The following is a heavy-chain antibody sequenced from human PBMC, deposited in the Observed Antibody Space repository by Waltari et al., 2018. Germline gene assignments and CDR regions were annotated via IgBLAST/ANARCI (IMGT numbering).Heavy chain of an antibody. J-gene: IGHJ4*02. CDR3: ARDEATGYFDS. V-gene: IGHV4-59*01. CDR1: DDSFNDYY. D-gene: IGHD1-1*01. CDR2: SVYSGST. Sequence: QVQLQESGPGLVKPSETLSLTCTISDDSFNDYYWCWIRQPPGKGLEWLGSSVYSGSTDSRPSSKSRVTMSIDTSKNQFSLNLSSVSAADTAVYYCARDEATGYFDSWGQGTLVTVSS.